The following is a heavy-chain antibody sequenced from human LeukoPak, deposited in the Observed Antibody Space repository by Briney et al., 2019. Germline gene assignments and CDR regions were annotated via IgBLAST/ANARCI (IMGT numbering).Heavy chain of an antibody. CDR3: ARVPAATEYYFDY. Sequence: GGSLRLSCAASGFTFSSYSMNWVRQAPGKGLEWVSSISSSSSYIYYADSVKGRFTISRDNAKNSLYLQMNSLRAEDTAVYYCARVPAATEYYFDYWGQGTLVTVSS. J-gene: IGHJ4*02. CDR2: ISSSSSYI. CDR1: GFTFSSYS. V-gene: IGHV3-21*01. D-gene: IGHD2-2*01.